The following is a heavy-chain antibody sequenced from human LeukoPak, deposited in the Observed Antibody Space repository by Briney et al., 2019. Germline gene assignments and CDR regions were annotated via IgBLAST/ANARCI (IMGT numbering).Heavy chain of an antibody. D-gene: IGHD6-13*01. CDR3: ARGRGIEL. V-gene: IGHV3-7*01. J-gene: IGHJ4*02. Sequence: GGSLRLSCAASGFTLANTCMDWVRQAPGKGLEWVANIVDDGNKKNYVDSVKGRFTISRDNVKKSPYQQMDRLSVEDTSVYYCARGRGIELWGQGTLVTVSS. CDR1: GFTLANTC. CDR2: IVDDGNKK.